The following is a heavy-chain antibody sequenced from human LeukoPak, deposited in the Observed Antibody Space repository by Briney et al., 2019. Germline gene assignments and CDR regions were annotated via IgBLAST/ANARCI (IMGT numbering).Heavy chain of an antibody. CDR3: AKDPTQWYYFDY. V-gene: IGHV3-30*18. CDR2: ISYDGSNK. CDR1: GFTFSSYG. Sequence: GGSLRLSCAASGFTFSSYGMHWVRQAPGKGLEWVAVISYDGSNKYYADSVKGRFTISRDNSKNTLYLQMNSLRAEDTAIYHCAKDPTQWYYFDYWGQGTLVTVSS. D-gene: IGHD2-8*01. J-gene: IGHJ4*02.